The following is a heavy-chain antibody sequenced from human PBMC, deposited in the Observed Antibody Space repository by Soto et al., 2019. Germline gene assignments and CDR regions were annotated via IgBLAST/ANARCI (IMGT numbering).Heavy chain of an antibody. CDR1: GCSICTGDW. V-gene: IGHV4-4*02. D-gene: IGHD6-13*01. CDR3: ARTSSSSSYDACDI. Sequence: SGAPSLTCGPSGCSICTGDWGRWVRQPPGKGLEWIGEIYHSGSTNYNPSLKSRVTISVDKSKNQFSLKLSSVTAADTAVYYCARTSSSSSYDACDIWGQGTMVT. J-gene: IGHJ3*02. CDR2: IYHSGST.